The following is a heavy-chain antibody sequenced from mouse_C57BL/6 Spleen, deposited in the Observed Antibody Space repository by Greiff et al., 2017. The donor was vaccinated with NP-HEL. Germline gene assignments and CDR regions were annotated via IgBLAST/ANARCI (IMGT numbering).Heavy chain of an antibody. CDR3: AREGGNFLDY. CDR2: IYPGGGYT. V-gene: IGHV1-63*01. J-gene: IGHJ2*01. CDR1: GYTFTNYW. Sequence: VQLQQSGAELVRPGTSVKMSCKASGYTFTNYWIGWAKQRPGHGLEWIGDIYPGGGYTNYNEKFKGKATLTADKSSSTAYMQFSSLTSEDSAIYYCAREGGNFLDYWGQGTTLTVSS.